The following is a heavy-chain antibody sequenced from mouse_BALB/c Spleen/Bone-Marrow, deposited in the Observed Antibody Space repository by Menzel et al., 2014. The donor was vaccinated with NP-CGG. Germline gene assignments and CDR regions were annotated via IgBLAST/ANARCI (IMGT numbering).Heavy chain of an antibody. CDR1: GYTFTSYW. Sequence: VKLQESGAELVRPGASVKLSCKASGYTFTSYWINWVKQRPGQGLEWIGNIYPSDSYTNYNRKFKDKATLTVDKSSSTAYMQLSSPTSEDSAVYYCTRDGSPFAYWGQGTLVTVSA. CDR2: IYPSDSYT. J-gene: IGHJ3*01. V-gene: IGHV1-69*02. CDR3: TRDGSPFAY. D-gene: IGHD2-3*01.